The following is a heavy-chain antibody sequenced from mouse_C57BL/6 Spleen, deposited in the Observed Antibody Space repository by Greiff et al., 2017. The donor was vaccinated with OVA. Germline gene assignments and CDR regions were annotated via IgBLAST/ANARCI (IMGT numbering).Heavy chain of an antibody. CDR3: ARHAKGYDYDPYYYAMDY. CDR2: FYPGSGSI. Sequence: QVQLKQSGAELVKPGASVKLSCKASGYTFTEYTIHWVKQRSGQGLEWIGWFYPGSGSIKYNEKFKDKATLTADKSSSTVYMELSRLTSEDSAVYFCARHAKGYDYDPYYYAMDYWGQGTSVTVSS. J-gene: IGHJ4*01. D-gene: IGHD2-4*01. CDR1: GYTFTEYT. V-gene: IGHV1-62-2*01.